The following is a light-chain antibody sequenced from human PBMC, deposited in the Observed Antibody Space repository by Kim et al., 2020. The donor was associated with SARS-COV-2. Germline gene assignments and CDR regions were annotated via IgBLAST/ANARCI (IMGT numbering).Light chain of an antibody. V-gene: IGKV3-15*01. CDR3: QKYYDWPLT. CDR2: GAS. Sequence: GSPGERATLSCRASQKISSNVAWYQQKPGQAPRPLIYGASTRATGIPARFSGSGSGTEFTLTISSLQSEDFAVYYCQKYYDWPLTFGGGTKVDIK. J-gene: IGKJ4*01. CDR1: QKISSN.